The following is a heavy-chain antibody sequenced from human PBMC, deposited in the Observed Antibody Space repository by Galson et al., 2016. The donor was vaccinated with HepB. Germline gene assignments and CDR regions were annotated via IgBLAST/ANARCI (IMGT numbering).Heavy chain of an antibody. CDR2: ISYNGHT. Sequence: TLSLTCGVSGVSIRSSYNSWSWVRQAARTGLEWLAFISYNGHTTYNPSLKGRVTISIDGSRNHLSRNLTSVTAADPPVCFCARVATGDYNWVDPWGQGTLIIVSS. CDR3: ARVATGDYNWVDP. D-gene: IGHD2-21*02. V-gene: IGHV4-30-2*05. J-gene: IGHJ5*02. CDR1: GVSIRSSYNS.